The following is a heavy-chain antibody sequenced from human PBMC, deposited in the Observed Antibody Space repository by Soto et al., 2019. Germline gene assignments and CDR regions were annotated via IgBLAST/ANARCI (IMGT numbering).Heavy chain of an antibody. V-gene: IGHV1-46*01. CDR3: ARVGCSAGSCYGDDAFDI. Sequence: ASVKVSCKASGYTFTSYYMHWVRQAPGQGLEWMGIINPSGGSTSYAQKFQGRVTMTRDTSTSTVYMELSSLRSEDTAVHYCARVGCSAGSCYGDDAFDIWGQGTMVIVSS. D-gene: IGHD2-15*01. CDR1: GYTFTSYY. J-gene: IGHJ3*02. CDR2: INPSGGST.